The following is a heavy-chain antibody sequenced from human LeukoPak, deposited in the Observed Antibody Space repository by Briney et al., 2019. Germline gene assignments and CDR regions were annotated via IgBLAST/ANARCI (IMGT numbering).Heavy chain of an antibody. V-gene: IGHV3-30*02. Sequence: GRSLRLSCAASGFTFSSYAMHWVRQAPGKGLEWVTFIRYDGSYKYYADSVKGRFTISRDNSRNTLYLQMNSLRAEDTAVYYCAKDIGPIALDAFDIWGQGTMVTVSS. J-gene: IGHJ3*02. CDR2: IRYDGSYK. CDR1: GFTFSSYA. CDR3: AKDIGPIALDAFDI. D-gene: IGHD6-13*01.